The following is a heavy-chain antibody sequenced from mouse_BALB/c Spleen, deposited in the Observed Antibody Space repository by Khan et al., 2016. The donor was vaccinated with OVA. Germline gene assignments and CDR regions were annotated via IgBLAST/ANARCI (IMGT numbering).Heavy chain of an antibody. CDR2: INTYTGEP. D-gene: IGHD2-10*01. Sequence: QIQLVQSGPELKKPGETVKISCKASGHTFTKYGMNWVKQAPGKGLKWMGWINTYTGEPTYADDFNGRFAFSLETSASTAYLQINNLKNEDTATXFCARPPYFSYVLDNWGPGTSVTVSS. J-gene: IGHJ4*01. CDR1: GHTFTKYG. CDR3: ARPPYFSYVLDN. V-gene: IGHV9-3-1*01.